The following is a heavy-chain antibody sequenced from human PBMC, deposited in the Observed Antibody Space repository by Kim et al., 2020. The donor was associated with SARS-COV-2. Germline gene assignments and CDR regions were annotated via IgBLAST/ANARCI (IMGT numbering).Heavy chain of an antibody. Sequence: SETLSLTCTVSGGSISSGGYYWSRIRPHTGNGLEWIGYIYYSGSTYYNPSLKSRVTISVDTSKNQFSLKLSTVTAADTAVYYCARETVVPAAMAGYYYYYGMDVWGQGTTVTVSS. J-gene: IGHJ6*02. D-gene: IGHD2-2*01. CDR1: GGSISSGGYY. CDR3: ARETVVPAAMAGYYYYYGMDV. CDR2: IYYSGST. V-gene: IGHV4-31*02.